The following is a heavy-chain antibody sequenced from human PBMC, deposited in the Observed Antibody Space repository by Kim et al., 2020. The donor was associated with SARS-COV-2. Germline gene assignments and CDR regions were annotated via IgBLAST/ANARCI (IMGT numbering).Heavy chain of an antibody. V-gene: IGHV4-34*01. J-gene: IGHJ4*02. Sequence: YTPSLKRRVTISVDTSKNQFSLKLRSVTAADTAVYYCARMYNRWSTSIDYWGQGTLVTVSS. D-gene: IGHD1-1*01. CDR3: ARMYNRWSTSIDY.